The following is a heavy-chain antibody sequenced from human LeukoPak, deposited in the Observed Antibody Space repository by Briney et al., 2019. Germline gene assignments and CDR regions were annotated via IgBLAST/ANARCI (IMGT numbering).Heavy chain of an antibody. Sequence: SQTLSLTCAVSGGSISSGGYSWSWIRQPPGKGLEWIGYIYHSGSTYYNPSLKSRVTISVDRTKNQFSLKLSSVTAADTAVYYCASASGFGGLLKGKRWFDPWGQGTLVTVSS. CDR2: IYHSGST. CDR1: GGSISSGGYS. V-gene: IGHV4-30-2*01. J-gene: IGHJ5*02. CDR3: ASASGFGGLLKGKRWFDP. D-gene: IGHD3-10*01.